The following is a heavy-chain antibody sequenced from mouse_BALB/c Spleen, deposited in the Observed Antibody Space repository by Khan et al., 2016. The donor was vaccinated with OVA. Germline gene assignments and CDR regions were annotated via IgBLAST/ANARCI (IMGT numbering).Heavy chain of an antibody. CDR1: GISITSGNYR. D-gene: IGHD1-1*01. J-gene: IGHJ1*01. Sequence: EVQLQESGPGLVKPSQTVSLTCTVTGISITSGNYRWSWIRQFPGNKLEWIGNIYYSGTVTYNPSLTSRTTITRDTSKNQFFLEMNSLTAEDTATYYCARAYGSLYWYFDVWAAATTVTVSS. CDR2: IYYSGTV. CDR3: ARAYGSLYWYFDV. V-gene: IGHV3-5*02.